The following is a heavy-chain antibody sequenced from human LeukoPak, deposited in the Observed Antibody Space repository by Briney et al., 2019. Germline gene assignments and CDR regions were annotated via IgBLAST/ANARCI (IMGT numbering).Heavy chain of an antibody. J-gene: IGHJ6*03. Sequence: ASVKVSCKASGYTFTSYDINWVRQATGQGPEWMGWMNPNSGNTGYAQKFQGRVTITRNTSITTAYMELSSLKSEDTAVYYCARAGRDTIFGVVSGYYYMDVWGKGTTVTVSS. CDR2: MNPNSGNT. CDR1: GYTFTSYD. CDR3: ARAGRDTIFGVVSGYYYMDV. D-gene: IGHD3-3*01. V-gene: IGHV1-8*03.